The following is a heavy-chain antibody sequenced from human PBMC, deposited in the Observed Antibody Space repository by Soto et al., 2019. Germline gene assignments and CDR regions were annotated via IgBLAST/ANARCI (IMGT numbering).Heavy chain of an antibody. CDR1: GFTFSSHA. CDR3: AKSNSYCSSSSCYDY. J-gene: IGHJ4*02. V-gene: IGHV3-23*01. CDR2: ISGSGVIT. D-gene: IGHD2-2*01. Sequence: EVQLLKSGGGLVQPGGSLRLSCAASGFTFSSHAMSWVRQAPGKGLEWVSLISGSGVITYSADSVKGRFTISRDNSKNMLYLQMNSLRVEDTAVYYCAKSNSYCSSSSCYDYWGQGTLVTVSS.